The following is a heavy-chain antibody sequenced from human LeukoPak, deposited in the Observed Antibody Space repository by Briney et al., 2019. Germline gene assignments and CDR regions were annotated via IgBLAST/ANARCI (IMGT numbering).Heavy chain of an antibody. D-gene: IGHD1-20*01. J-gene: IGHJ3*02. Sequence: GGSLRLSCAASGFTFDDYAMHWVRQAPGKGLEWVSGISWNSGSIAYADSVKGRFTISRDNAKNSLYLQMNSLRAEDMALYYCAKDNRPYNWNRGAFDIWGQGTMVTVSS. V-gene: IGHV3-9*03. CDR1: GFTFDDYA. CDR2: ISWNSGSI. CDR3: AKDNRPYNWNRGAFDI.